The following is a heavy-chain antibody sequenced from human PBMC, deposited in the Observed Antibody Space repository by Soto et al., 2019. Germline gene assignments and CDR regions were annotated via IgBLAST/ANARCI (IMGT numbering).Heavy chain of an antibody. CDR3: ARGDPYYYGSGSLQGWFDP. D-gene: IGHD3-10*01. J-gene: IGHJ5*02. CDR2: IIPIFGTA. CDR1: GGTFSSYA. V-gene: IGHV1-69*12. Sequence: QVQLVQSGAEVKKPGSSVKVSCKASGGTFSSYAISWVRQAPGQGLEWMGGIIPIFGTANYAQKFQGRVTITADESTSTAYMELISLRSEHTAVYYCARGDPYYYGSGSLQGWFDPWGQGTLVTVSS.